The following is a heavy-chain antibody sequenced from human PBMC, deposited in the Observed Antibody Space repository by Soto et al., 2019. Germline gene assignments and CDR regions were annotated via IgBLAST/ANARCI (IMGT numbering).Heavy chain of an antibody. D-gene: IGHD2-2*01. CDR1: GYTVTIYG. J-gene: IGHJ6*03. CDR2: ISAYNGNT. V-gene: IGHV1-18*01. Sequence: ASVKVACKASGYTVTIYGIIWVRQAPGQGLEWMGWISAYNGNTNYAQKLQGRVTMTTDTSTSTAYMELRSLRSDDTAVYYCARAYSTSFWSYYYYYYMDVWGKGTTVTVSS. CDR3: ARAYSTSFWSYYYYYYMDV.